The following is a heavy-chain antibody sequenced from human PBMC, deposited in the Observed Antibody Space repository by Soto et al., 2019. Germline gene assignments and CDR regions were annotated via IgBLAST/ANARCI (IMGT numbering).Heavy chain of an antibody. J-gene: IGHJ3*02. Sequence: QLHLVQSGAVVKKPGASVTVSCSASGYPVTAYYMHWVRQAPGRGLEWMGGINPATGAAKYTQTFPGRVTMTRDTSTGTVFMELGGLTSEDTAVFYWARGGGVGVAGSAAFDMWGQGTLVTVSS. D-gene: IGHD3-3*01. V-gene: IGHV1-2*02. CDR3: ARGGGVGVAGSAAFDM. CDR2: INPATGAA. CDR1: GYPVTAYY.